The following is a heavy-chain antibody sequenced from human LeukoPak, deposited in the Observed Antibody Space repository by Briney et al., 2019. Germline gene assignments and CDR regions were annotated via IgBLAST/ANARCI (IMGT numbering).Heavy chain of an antibody. CDR2: ISSSSGYT. CDR3: ARVDEGRNGVTVGY. V-gene: IGHV3-11*06. J-gene: IGHJ4*02. Sequence: GGSLRFSCAASGFTFSDYYMSWVRQAPGKGLEWVSYISSSSGYTNYADSVKGRFTISRDNAKNSLYLQMNSLRAEDTAVYYCARVDEGRNGVTVGYWGQGTLVTVSS. D-gene: IGHD2-8*01. CDR1: GFTFSDYY.